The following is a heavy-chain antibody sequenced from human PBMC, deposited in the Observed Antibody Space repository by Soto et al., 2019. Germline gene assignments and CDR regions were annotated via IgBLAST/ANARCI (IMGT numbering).Heavy chain of an antibody. V-gene: IGHV4-4*02. CDR3: ASSDEGPFDS. CDR1: GVSISSNNW. CDR2: IYHSGTT. Sequence: QVQLQESGPGLVKPSGTLSLTCAVSGVSISSNNWWSWIRQPPGKGLEWIGEIYHSGTTNYNPSLTSRVTISVDKSKNQLSLKLSSVTVADTAVYFCASSDEGPFDSLGQGPLVTVSS. J-gene: IGHJ4*02.